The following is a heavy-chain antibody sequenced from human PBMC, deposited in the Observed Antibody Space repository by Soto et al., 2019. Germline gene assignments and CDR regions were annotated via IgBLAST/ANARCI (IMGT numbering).Heavy chain of an antibody. J-gene: IGHJ5*02. Sequence: SDTLSLTCTVSGGSISSYYWSWIRQPPGKGLEWIGYIYYSGSTNYNPSLKSRVTISVDTSKNQFSLKLSSVTAADTAVYYCARVQGYYDYVWGSYRPSWFDPWGQGTLVTVS. CDR3: ARVQGYYDYVWGSYRPSWFDP. CDR2: IYYSGST. D-gene: IGHD3-16*02. CDR1: GGSISSYY. V-gene: IGHV4-59*01.